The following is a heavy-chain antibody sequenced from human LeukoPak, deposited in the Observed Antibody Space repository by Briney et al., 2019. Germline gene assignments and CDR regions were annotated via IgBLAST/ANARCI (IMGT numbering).Heavy chain of an antibody. Sequence: SETLSLTCTVSGGSISSYYWSWIRQPPGKGLEWIGEINHSGSTNYNPSLKSRVTISVDTSKNQFSLKLSSVTAADTAVYYCARLGYYDSSGYLGYWGQGTLVTVSS. CDR3: ARLGYYDSSGYLGY. CDR1: GGSISSYY. D-gene: IGHD3-22*01. J-gene: IGHJ4*02. V-gene: IGHV4-34*01. CDR2: INHSGST.